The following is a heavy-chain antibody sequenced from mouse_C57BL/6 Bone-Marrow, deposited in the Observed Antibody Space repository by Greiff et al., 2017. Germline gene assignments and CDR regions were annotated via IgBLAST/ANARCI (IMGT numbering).Heavy chain of an antibody. CDR2: IDPANGDT. CDR3: TSLRVYGLLFLGLVD. Sequence: EVQLQQSGAELVRPGASVKLSCTASGFNIKDDYMHWVKQRPEQGLEWIGRIDPANGDTEYAPKFQGKATITADTSSNTAYLQLSSLTSEDTAVYSCTSLRVYGLLFLGLVDWGQGTLVTVSA. V-gene: IGHV14-4*01. CDR1: GFNIKDDY. J-gene: IGHJ3*01. D-gene: IGHD1-1*01.